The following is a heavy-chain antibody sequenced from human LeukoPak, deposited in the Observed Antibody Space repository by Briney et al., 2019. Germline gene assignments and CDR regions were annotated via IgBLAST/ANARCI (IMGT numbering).Heavy chain of an antibody. V-gene: IGHV1-2*02. CDR2: ISPNSGGT. D-gene: IGHD3-10*01. CDR3: ARDGGSGYLDY. CDR1: SYTFYY. J-gene: IGHJ4*02. Sequence: ASVKVSCKASSYTFYYMHWVRQAPGQGLEWMGWISPNSGGTNYAQKFQGRVTLTRDTSISTVYMELSSLRSDDTAVYYCARDGGSGYLDYWGQGTLVTVSS.